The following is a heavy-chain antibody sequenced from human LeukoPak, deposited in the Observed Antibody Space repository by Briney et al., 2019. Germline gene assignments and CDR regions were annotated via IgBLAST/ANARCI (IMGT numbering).Heavy chain of an antibody. Sequence: GGSLRLSCAASGFTFSDFAMNWVRQAPGKGLEWVSSITRVSTYTYYSESVQGRFTISRDNHKDLLYLQLNSLRGDDSGIYCCTRDRNDYGDPDAFDIWGQGTVVTVSS. V-gene: IGHV3-21*01. J-gene: IGHJ3*02. CDR3: TRDRNDYGDPDAFDI. CDR1: GFTFSDFA. CDR2: ITRVSTYT. D-gene: IGHD4-17*01.